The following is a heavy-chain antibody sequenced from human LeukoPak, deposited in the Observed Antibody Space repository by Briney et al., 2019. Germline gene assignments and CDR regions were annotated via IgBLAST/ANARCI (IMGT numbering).Heavy chain of an antibody. CDR2: IIPKSSTT. CDR3: ARPRTYYDSWRGYPPFDY. V-gene: IGHV1-69*13. CDR1: GGTFSSHS. D-gene: IGHD3-3*01. Sequence: ASVKVSCKASGGTFSSHSFNWVRQAPGQGLEWLGGIIPKSSTTKYAQNFQGRVTITVDESTSTAFMELRSLRPEDTAIYYCARPRTYYDSWRGYPPFDYWGQGTLVTVSS. J-gene: IGHJ4*02.